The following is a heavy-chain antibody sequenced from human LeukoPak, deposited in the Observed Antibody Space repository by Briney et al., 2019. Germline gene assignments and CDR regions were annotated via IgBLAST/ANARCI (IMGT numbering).Heavy chain of an antibody. D-gene: IGHD4-17*01. Sequence: GGSLRLSCAASGFTFSSYSMNWVRQAPGKGLEWVSSISSSSSYIYYADSVKGRFTISRDNAKNSLYLQMNSLRAEDTAVYYCARSTATTHEPDYWGQGTLVTVSS. V-gene: IGHV3-21*01. CDR2: ISSSSSYI. CDR3: ARSTATTHEPDY. CDR1: GFTFSSYS. J-gene: IGHJ4*02.